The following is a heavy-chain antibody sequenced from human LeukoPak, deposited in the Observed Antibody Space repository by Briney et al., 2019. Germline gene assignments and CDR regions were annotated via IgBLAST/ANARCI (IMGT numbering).Heavy chain of an antibody. Sequence: SETLSLTCTVSGGSISSYYWSWIRQPPGKGLEWIGYIYYSGSTNYNPSLKSRVTISVDTSKNQFSLKLSSVTAADTAVYYCARVHSSSWPYYYYYGMDVWGQGTTVTVSS. CDR1: GGSISSYY. CDR3: ARVHSSSWPYYYYYGMDV. CDR2: IYYSGST. V-gene: IGHV4-59*01. D-gene: IGHD6-13*01. J-gene: IGHJ6*02.